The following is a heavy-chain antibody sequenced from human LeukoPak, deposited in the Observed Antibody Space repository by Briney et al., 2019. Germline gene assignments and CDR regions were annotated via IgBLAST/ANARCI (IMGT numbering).Heavy chain of an antibody. CDR2: IYYSGST. CDR1: GGSIRSYY. J-gene: IGHJ5*02. V-gene: IGHV4-59*04. D-gene: IGHD3-10*01. CDR3: AREGAPYYYGSGRPTNWFDP. Sequence: SETLSLTCTVSGGSIRSYYWSWIRQPPGKGLEWIGYIYYSGSTYYNPSLTSRVTISVDTSKNQFSLKLSSVTAEDTAVYYCAREGAPYYYGSGRPTNWFDPWGQGTLVTVSS.